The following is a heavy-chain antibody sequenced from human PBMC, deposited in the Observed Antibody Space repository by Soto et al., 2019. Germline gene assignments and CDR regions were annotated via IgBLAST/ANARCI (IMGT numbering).Heavy chain of an antibody. CDR3: ASVGYCSTTTCPPA. CDR2: IKQDGSQK. D-gene: IGHD2-2*01. V-gene: IGHV3-7*01. CDR1: GLTFSSYW. Sequence: PGGSLRLSCAASGLTFSSYWMSWVRQAPGKGLEWVANIKQDGSQKYYVDSVKGRFTISRDNAKNSLYLQMNSLRVEDTAVYYCASVGYCSTTTCPPAWGQGTLVTVSS. J-gene: IGHJ4*02.